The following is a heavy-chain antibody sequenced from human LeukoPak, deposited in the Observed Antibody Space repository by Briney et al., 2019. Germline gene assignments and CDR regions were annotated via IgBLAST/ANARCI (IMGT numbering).Heavy chain of an antibody. J-gene: IGHJ4*02. CDR1: GFTSGDYA. V-gene: IGHV3-49*04. Sequence: PGGSLRLSCTASGFTSGDYAMSWVRQAPGKGLEWVGFIRSKAYGGTTEYAASVKGRFTISRDDSKSIAYLQMNSLKTEDTAVYYCTSSVEPERFLEWSLDYWGQGTLVTVSS. D-gene: IGHD3-3*01. CDR2: IRSKAYGGTT. CDR3: TSSVEPERFLEWSLDY.